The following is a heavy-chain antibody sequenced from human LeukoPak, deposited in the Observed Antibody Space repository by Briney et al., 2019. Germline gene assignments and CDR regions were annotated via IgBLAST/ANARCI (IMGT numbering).Heavy chain of an antibody. CDR2: ISAYNGNT. J-gene: IGHJ6*02. CDR3: ARGGSGSYYRTLDGMDV. CDR1: GYTFTSYG. D-gene: IGHD3-10*01. V-gene: IGHV1-18*01. Sequence: GASVKVSCKASGYTFTSYGISWVRQAPGQGLEWMGWISAYNGNTNYAQKLQGRVTTTTDTSTSTAYMELRSLRSDDTAVYYCARGGSGSYYRTLDGMDVWGQGTTVTVSS.